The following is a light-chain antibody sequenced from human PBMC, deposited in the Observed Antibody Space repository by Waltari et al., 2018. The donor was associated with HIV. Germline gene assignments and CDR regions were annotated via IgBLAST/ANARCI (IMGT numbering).Light chain of an antibody. CDR2: KDT. Sequence: SYELTQPPSVSLSPGQTAKITCSGDALSTNFAYWYQQKSGQAPVLVISKDTERPSGIPERFSGSTSGTIVTLTISGVQAEDEADYYCQSADTSNNYVILFGGGTKLTVL. CDR1: ALSTNF. J-gene: IGLJ2*01. CDR3: QSADTSNNYVIL. V-gene: IGLV3-25*03.